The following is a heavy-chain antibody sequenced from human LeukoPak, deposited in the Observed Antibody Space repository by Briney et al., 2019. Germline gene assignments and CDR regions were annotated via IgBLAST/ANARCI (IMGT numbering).Heavy chain of an antibody. CDR3: ARADGPLRTFDY. CDR2: INHSGST. Sequence: SETLSLTCAVYGGSSSGYYWSWIRQPPGKGVEWIGEINHSGSTNYNPSLKSRVTISVDTSKNQFSLKLSSVTAADTAVYYCARADGPLRTFDYWGQGTLVTVSS. V-gene: IGHV4-34*01. J-gene: IGHJ4*02. D-gene: IGHD3/OR15-3a*01. CDR1: GGSSSGYY.